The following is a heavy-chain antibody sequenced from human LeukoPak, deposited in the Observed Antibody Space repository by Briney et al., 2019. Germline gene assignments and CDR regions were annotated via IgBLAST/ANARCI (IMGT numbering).Heavy chain of an antibody. CDR2: IIPIFGTA. V-gene: IGHV1-69*05. Sequence: GASVKVSCKASGGTFSSYAISWVRQAPGQGLEWMGGIIPIFGTANYPQKFQGRVTITTDESTSTAYMELSSLRSEDTAVYYCARVSGRSATPDPWGQGTLVTVSS. J-gene: IGHJ5*02. CDR3: ARVSGRSATPDP. CDR1: GGTFSSYA.